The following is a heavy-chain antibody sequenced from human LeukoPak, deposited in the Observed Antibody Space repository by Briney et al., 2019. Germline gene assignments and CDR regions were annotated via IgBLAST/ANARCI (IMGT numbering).Heavy chain of an antibody. V-gene: IGHV5-10-1*01. J-gene: IGHJ4*02. D-gene: IGHD5-12*01. CDR3: ARGLYSGSYMSAC. Sequence: GESLKIPCKGSGYSFSSFWINWVRQMPGKGLEWMGRIDPFDSNTNYSPSFEGHVTISADKSMSTAYLQWTSLKASDTAIYYCARGLYSGSYMSACWGEGTRVTVSS. CDR2: IDPFDSNT. CDR1: GYSFSSFW.